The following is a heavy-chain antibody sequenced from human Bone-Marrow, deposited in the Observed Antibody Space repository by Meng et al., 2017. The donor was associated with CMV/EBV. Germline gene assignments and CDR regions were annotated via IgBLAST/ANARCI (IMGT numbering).Heavy chain of an antibody. CDR3: AREVRDWNDVFDY. D-gene: IGHD1-1*01. Sequence: GDSVASNSAAWNWIRQSPSRGLEWLGRTYYRSKWYNDYAVSVKSRITINPDTPKNQFSLQLNSVTPEDTAVYYCAREVRDWNDVFDYWGQGTLVTVSS. J-gene: IGHJ4*02. CDR2: TYYRSKWYN. CDR1: GDSVASNSAA. V-gene: IGHV6-1*01.